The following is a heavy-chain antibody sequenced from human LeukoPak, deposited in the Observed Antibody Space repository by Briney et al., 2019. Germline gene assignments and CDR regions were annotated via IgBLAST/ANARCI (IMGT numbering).Heavy chain of an antibody. CDR1: GYSISSGYY. CDR2: IYHSGST. CDR3: SGMVRGDNDY. Sequence: SETLSLTCTVSGYSISSGYYWGWIRQPPGKGLEWIGSIYHSGSTYYNPSLKSRVTISVDTSKNQFSLKLSSVTAADTAVYYCSGMVRGDNDYWGQGTLVTVSS. V-gene: IGHV4-38-2*02. D-gene: IGHD3-10*01. J-gene: IGHJ4*02.